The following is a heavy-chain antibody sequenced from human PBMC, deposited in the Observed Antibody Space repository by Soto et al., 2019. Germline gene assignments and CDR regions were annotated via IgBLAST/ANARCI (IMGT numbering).Heavy chain of an antibody. Sequence: EVQLVESGGGLVQPGGSLRLSCAASGFTFSSYGMNWVRQAPGKGLEWVSYISSSSSAIYYADSVRGRFTISRDNAKNSLYLHMNSLRAEDTAAYYCAREIPIDLHIDHWGQGTLVTVSS. CDR3: AREIPIDLHIDH. D-gene: IGHD3-9*01. V-gene: IGHV3-48*01. J-gene: IGHJ4*02. CDR2: ISSSSSAI. CDR1: GFTFSSYG.